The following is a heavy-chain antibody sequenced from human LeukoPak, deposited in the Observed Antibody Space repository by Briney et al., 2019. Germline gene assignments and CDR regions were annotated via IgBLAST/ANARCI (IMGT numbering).Heavy chain of an antibody. CDR2: IIPILGIA. D-gene: IGHD6-6*01. V-gene: IGHV1-69*04. J-gene: IGHJ6*02. Sequence: SVKVSCKASGGTFSSNAISWVRQAPGQGLEWMGRIIPILGIANYAQKFQGRVTITADKSTSTAYMELSSLRSEDTAVYYCARGLGYSSSVYYYYYYGMDVWGQGTTVTVSS. CDR3: ARGLGYSSSVYYYYYYGMDV. CDR1: GGTFSSNA.